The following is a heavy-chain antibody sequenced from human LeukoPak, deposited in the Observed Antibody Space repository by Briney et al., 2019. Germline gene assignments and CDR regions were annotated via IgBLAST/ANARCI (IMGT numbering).Heavy chain of an antibody. Sequence: ASVKVSCKASGYTFTNYDITCVRQAPGQGLEWMGWISPYNGNTKYAEKFQGRVTLTTDTSTTTAYMGLRSLRSDDTAVFYCVRGGPGSFQCDHGEFISNFDFWGRGTLVTVSS. CDR1: GYTFTNYD. D-gene: IGHD4-17*01. V-gene: IGHV1-18*01. CDR3: VRGGPGSFQCDHGEFISNFDF. CDR2: ISPYNGNT. J-gene: IGHJ4*02.